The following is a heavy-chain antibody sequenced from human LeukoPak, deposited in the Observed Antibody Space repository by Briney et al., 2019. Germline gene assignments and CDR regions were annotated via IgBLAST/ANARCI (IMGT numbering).Heavy chain of an antibody. D-gene: IGHD1-14*01. CDR1: GYPFTTWE. J-gene: IGHJ5*02. CDR3: ARGPRNDP. CDR2: VHPNSGNT. Sequence: ASVTVSCKTSGYPFTTWEINWVRQAAGQGLERMGWVHPNSGNTAYAQKFQGRVTMTRDTSISTAYMELSGLRFDDTAVYFCARGPRNDPWGQGTLVTVSS. V-gene: IGHV1-8*01.